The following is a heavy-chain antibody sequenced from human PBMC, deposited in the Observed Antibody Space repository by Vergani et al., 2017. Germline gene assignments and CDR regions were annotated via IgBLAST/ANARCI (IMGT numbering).Heavy chain of an antibody. Sequence: QVQLQESGPGLVKPSQTLSLTCTVSGGSISSGSYYWSWIRQPAGKGLEWIGRIYTSGSTNYNPSLKSRVTISVDPSKNQFSLKLSSVTAADTAVYYCARDPHRDYYGSGTFDPWGQGTLVTVSS. D-gene: IGHD3-10*01. CDR2: IYTSGST. J-gene: IGHJ5*02. CDR3: ARDPHRDYYGSGTFDP. V-gene: IGHV4-61*02. CDR1: GGSISSGSYY.